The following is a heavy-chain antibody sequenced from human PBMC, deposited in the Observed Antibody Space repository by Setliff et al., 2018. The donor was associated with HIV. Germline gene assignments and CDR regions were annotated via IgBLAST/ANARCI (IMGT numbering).Heavy chain of an antibody. CDR2: IIPIFDTT. CDR1: GGTFSPYG. Sequence: GASVKVSCKASGGTFSPYGTAWVRQAPGHGLEWMGGIIPIFDTTVYSQNFQDRLIISTDESSTTAYMELTSLTSEDTGVYYCARDQTWKAYYYDSSGYFIDLYYFDYWGQGTLVTVSS. J-gene: IGHJ4*02. CDR3: ARDQTWKAYYYDSSGYFIDLYYFDY. D-gene: IGHD3-22*01. V-gene: IGHV1-69*05.